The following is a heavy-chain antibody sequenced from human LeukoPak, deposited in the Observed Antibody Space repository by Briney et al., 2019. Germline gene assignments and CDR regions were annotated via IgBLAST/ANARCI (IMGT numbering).Heavy chain of an antibody. CDR1: GYTLTELS. D-gene: IGHD1-26*01. Sequence: ASVKVSCKVSGYTLTELSMHWVRQAPGKGLEWMGGFDPEDGETIYAQKFQGRVTMTEDTSTDTAYMELSSLRFDDTAVYFCARDMGWDKRPSWFDPWGQGTLVTVSS. CDR2: FDPEDGET. CDR3: ARDMGWDKRPSWFDP. V-gene: IGHV1-24*01. J-gene: IGHJ5*02.